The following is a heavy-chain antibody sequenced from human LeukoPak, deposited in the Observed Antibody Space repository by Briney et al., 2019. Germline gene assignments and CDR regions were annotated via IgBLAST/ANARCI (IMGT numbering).Heavy chain of an antibody. CDR2: IYHSGIT. CDR3: ARQEGATDY. D-gene: IGHD1-26*01. J-gene: IGHJ4*02. Sequence: SETLSLTCNVSGGSISSSGYYWGWIRQPPGKGLEWIWSIYHSGITCYNPSLKSRVTIFVDTSKNQFSLKLSSVTAAETAVYYCARQEGATDYWGQGTLVTVSS. CDR1: GGSISSSGYY. V-gene: IGHV4-39*01.